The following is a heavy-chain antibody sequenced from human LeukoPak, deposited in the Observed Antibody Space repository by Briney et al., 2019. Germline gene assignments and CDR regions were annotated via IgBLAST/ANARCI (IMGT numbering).Heavy chain of an antibody. CDR3: ARVGSGSYYFDY. Sequence: ASVKVSRKASGGTFSSYAISWVRQAPGQGLEWMGGIIPIFGTANYAQKFQGRVTITADKSTSTAYMELSSLRSEDTAVYYCARVGSGSYYFDYWGQGTLVTVSS. CDR1: GGTFSSYA. J-gene: IGHJ4*02. CDR2: IIPIFGTA. V-gene: IGHV1-69*06. D-gene: IGHD3-10*01.